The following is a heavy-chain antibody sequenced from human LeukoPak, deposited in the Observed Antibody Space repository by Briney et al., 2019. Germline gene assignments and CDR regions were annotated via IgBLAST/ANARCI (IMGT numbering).Heavy chain of an antibody. Sequence: SXXLSLTCSVSGDSVSRSDSYWDWIRQPPGKGLEWIGTIYYSGRTYYSPSLKSRITMSVDPSNNQFSLNLRSVTAADTALYYCARRRYYDGSGYLEWGQGTLLSVSS. D-gene: IGHD3-22*01. V-gene: IGHV4-39*01. CDR2: IYYSGRT. CDR3: ARRRYYDGSGYLE. J-gene: IGHJ1*01. CDR1: GDSVSRSDSY.